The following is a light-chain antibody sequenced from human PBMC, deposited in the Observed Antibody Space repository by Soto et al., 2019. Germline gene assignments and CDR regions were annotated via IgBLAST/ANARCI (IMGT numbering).Light chain of an antibody. CDR1: QSISNW. CDR3: QQYVRSPWT. V-gene: IGKV1-5*01. J-gene: IGKJ1*01. CDR2: HAS. Sequence: DIQMTQSPSTLPASVGDRVTITCRASQSISNWLAWYQQKPGAAPKVLIYHASNLQSGVPSRFSGSGSGTEFTLTISSLQPEDFAVYYCQQYVRSPWTFGQGTKVDIK.